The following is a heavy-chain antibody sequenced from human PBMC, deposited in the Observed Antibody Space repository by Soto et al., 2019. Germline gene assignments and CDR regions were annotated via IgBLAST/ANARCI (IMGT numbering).Heavy chain of an antibody. J-gene: IGHJ6*02. D-gene: IGHD3-3*01. Sequence: PXGALRVSCTASGCTYSSYWMSWVRKAPGKGLEWVANIKQDGSEKYYVDSVKGRFTISRDNAKKSLYLQMNSLRAEDTAVYYCARIWGYDFWSGYYYYGMDVWRQGNTVTVSS. CDR1: GCTYSSYW. CDR2: IKQDGSEK. V-gene: IGHV3-7*01. CDR3: ARIWGYDFWSGYYYYGMDV.